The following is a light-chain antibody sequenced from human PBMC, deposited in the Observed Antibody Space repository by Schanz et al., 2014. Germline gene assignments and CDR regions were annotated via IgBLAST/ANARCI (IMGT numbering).Light chain of an antibody. J-gene: IGLJ1*01. CDR1: SSDVGRYNY. V-gene: IGLV2-14*03. CDR3: SSYTTSSTLV. Sequence: QSALTQPASVSGSPGQPITISCTGTSSDVGRYNYVSWYQQHPGKAPKLMIYDVNNRPSGVSYRFSGSKSGNTASLTISGLQAEDEADYYCSSYTTSSTLVFGTGTKLTVL. CDR2: DVN.